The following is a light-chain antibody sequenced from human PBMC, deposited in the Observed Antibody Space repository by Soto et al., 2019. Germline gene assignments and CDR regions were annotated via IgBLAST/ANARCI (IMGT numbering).Light chain of an antibody. Sequence: QSALTQPPSASGSPGQSVTISCTGTSSDVGNYNYVSWYQQHPGKAPKLMIYEVSKRPSGVPDRFSGSKSGNTASLTVSGLQAEDEADYYCSSYACTNIHVLFGGGTKLTVL. CDR3: SSYACTNIHVL. J-gene: IGLJ2*01. CDR1: SSDVGNYNY. CDR2: EVS. V-gene: IGLV2-8*01.